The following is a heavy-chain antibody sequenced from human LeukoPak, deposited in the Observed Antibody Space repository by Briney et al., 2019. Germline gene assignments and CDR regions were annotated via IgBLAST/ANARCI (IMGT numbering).Heavy chain of an antibody. J-gene: IGHJ4*02. CDR1: GGSISSGSYY. CDR3: ASTYYDILTPSYYFDF. D-gene: IGHD3-9*01. Sequence: SETLSLTCTVTGGSISSGSYYWGWIRQPPGKGLGWIGSMHYNERTYSSPSLKSRVTISVDTSKNQFSLNLSSVTAADTAVFYCASTYYDILTPSYYFDFWGRGTLVTVSS. V-gene: IGHV4-39*01. CDR2: MHYNERT.